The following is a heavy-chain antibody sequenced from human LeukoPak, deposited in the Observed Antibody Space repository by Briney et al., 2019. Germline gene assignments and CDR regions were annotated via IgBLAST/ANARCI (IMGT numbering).Heavy chain of an antibody. CDR2: IYHSGST. Sequence: SETLSLTCTVSGYSISSGFYWGWIRQPPGKGLEWIGSIYHSGSTYYNPSLKSRVTISVDTSKNQFSLKLSSVTAADTAVYYCARRTDYGDYGWHYMDVWGKGTTVTVSS. D-gene: IGHD4-17*01. CDR3: ARRTDYGDYGWHYMDV. CDR1: GYSISSGFY. J-gene: IGHJ6*03. V-gene: IGHV4-38-2*02.